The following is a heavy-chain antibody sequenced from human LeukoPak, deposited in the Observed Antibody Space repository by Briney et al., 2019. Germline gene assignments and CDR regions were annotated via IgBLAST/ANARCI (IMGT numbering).Heavy chain of an antibody. CDR2: IYYSGST. CDR1: GGSISSYY. D-gene: IGHD3-22*01. J-gene: IGHJ4*02. Sequence: SETLSLTCTVSGGSISSYYWSWIRQPPGKGLEWIGYIYYSGSTNYNPSLKSRVTISVDTSKNQFSLKLSSVTAADTAVYYCARDSDSSGLDFDYWGQGTLVTVSS. CDR3: ARDSDSSGLDFDY. V-gene: IGHV4-59*12.